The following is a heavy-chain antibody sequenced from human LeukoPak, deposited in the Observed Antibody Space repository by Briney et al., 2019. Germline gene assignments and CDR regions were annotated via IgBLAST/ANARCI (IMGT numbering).Heavy chain of an antibody. V-gene: IGHV3-7*01. Sequence: GGSLRLSCAASGFTFSSYWMSWVRQAPGKGLEWVANIKQDGSEKYYVDSVKGRFTVSRDNAKNSLYLQMNSLRAEDTAVYYCAREDYSNYCDYWGQGTLVTVSS. CDR1: GFTFSSYW. CDR3: AREDYSNYCDY. D-gene: IGHD4-11*01. J-gene: IGHJ4*02. CDR2: IKQDGSEK.